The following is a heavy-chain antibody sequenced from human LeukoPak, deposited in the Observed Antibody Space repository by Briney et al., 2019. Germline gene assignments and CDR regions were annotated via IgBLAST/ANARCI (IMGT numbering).Heavy chain of an antibody. J-gene: IGHJ6*03. V-gene: IGHV1-46*01. CDR2: INPSGGGT. CDR3: ARALRCTNGVCRNDYYYYYMDV. D-gene: IGHD2-8*01. CDR1: GYTFTSYY. Sequence: ASVKVSCKASGYTFTSYYIHWVRQAPGPGLEWMGIINPSGGGTSYAQMFQGRVTMTTDESTSTAYMELSSLRSEDTAVYYCARALRCTNGVCRNDYYYYYMDVWGKGTTVTVSS.